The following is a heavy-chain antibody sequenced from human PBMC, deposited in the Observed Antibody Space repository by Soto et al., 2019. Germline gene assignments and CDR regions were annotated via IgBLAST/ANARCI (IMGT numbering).Heavy chain of an antibody. Sequence: GESLKISCAASGFTFSSYAMSWVRQAPGKGLEWVSAISGSGGSTYYADSVKGRFTISRDNSKNTLYLQMNSLRAEDTAVYYCAKDSYRRYGSGSNWFDPWGQGTLVTVSS. J-gene: IGHJ5*02. CDR3: AKDSYRRYGSGSNWFDP. CDR2: ISGSGGST. CDR1: GFTFSSYA. D-gene: IGHD3-10*01. V-gene: IGHV3-23*01.